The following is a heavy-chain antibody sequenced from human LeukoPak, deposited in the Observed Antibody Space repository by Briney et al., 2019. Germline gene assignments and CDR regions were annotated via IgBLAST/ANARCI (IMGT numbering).Heavy chain of an antibody. Sequence: ASVKVSCKASGYTFINYGITWVRQAPGQGLEWMGWINTHNGNANYAQKLQGRVTMTTDRSTSTAYIELRSLRSDDTAIYYCAGGILRPFDPWGQGTLVTVSS. CDR1: GYTFINYG. CDR2: INTHNGNA. V-gene: IGHV1-18*01. J-gene: IGHJ5*02. D-gene: IGHD3-16*01. CDR3: AGGILRPFDP.